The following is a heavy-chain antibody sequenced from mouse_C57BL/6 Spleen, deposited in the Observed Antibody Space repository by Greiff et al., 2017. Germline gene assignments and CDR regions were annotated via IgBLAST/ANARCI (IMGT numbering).Heavy chain of an antibody. V-gene: IGHV1-50*01. J-gene: IGHJ4*01. CDR3: ARLAYDYYAMDY. CDR2: IDPSDSYT. Sequence: VQLQQPGAELVKPGASVKLSCKASGYTFTSYWMQWVKQRPGQGLEWIGEIDPSDSYTNYNQKFKGKATLTVDTSSSTAYMQLSSLTSEDSAVYYCARLAYDYYAMDYWGQGTSVTVSS. CDR1: GYTFTSYW. D-gene: IGHD6-5*01.